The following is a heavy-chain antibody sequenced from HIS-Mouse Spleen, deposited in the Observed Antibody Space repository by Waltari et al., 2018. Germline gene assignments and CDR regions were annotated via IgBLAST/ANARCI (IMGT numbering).Heavy chain of an antibody. CDR3: ARGRGGVQLLYWYFDL. V-gene: IGHV4-34*01. CDR2: INHSGSP. D-gene: IGHD4-4*01. J-gene: IGHJ2*01. CDR1: GGSFSGYY. Sequence: QVQLQQGGAGLWKPAETLSLTCAVYGGSFSGYYWSWIRQPPGEGLEGIGEINHSGSPNYTPSRKSRVTISVNTSKNQVALNLCSGTAADTAVYYCARGRGGVQLLYWYFDLWGRGTLVTVSS.